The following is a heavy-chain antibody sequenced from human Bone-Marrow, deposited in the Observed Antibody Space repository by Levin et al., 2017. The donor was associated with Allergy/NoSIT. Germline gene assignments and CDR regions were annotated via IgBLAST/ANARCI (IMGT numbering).Heavy chain of an antibody. Sequence: AGGSLRLSCAASGFTFSSYAMHWVRQAPGKGLEWVAVISDHGSNPYYADSVKGRLTISRDNMHNTLYLQMKSLTPEDTAVYYCARGIDWNYSDYWGHGTLVTVSS. CDR2: ISDHGSNP. CDR1: GFTFSSYA. CDR3: ARGIDWNYSDY. D-gene: IGHD1-1*01. V-gene: IGHV3-30*04. J-gene: IGHJ4*01.